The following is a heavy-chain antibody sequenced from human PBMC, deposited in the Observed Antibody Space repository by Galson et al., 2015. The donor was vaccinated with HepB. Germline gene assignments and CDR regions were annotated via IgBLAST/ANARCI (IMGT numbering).Heavy chain of an antibody. J-gene: IGHJ4*02. CDR2: FDPEDGET. V-gene: IGHV1-24*01. CDR3: ATVYSSGWHNFDY. Sequence: SVKVSCKVSGYTLTELSMHWVRQAPGKGLEWMGGFDPEDGETIYAQKFQGRVTMTEDTSTDTAYMELSSLRSEDTAVYYCATVYSSGWHNFDYWGQGTLVTVSS. D-gene: IGHD6-19*01. CDR1: GYTLTELS.